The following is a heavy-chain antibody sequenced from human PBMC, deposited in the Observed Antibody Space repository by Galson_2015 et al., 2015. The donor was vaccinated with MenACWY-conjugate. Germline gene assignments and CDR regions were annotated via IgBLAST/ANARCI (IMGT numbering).Heavy chain of an antibody. CDR2: INRDGSRT. V-gene: IGHV3-74*01. D-gene: IGHD2-2*01. Sequence: SLRLSCAASGFTFSSYWMHWVRQAPGKGLVWVSLINRDGSRTSYADSVKGRFTISRDNAKNTLYLQMNSLRAEDTAVYYCAVYCSSTRCYGASVGYWGQGTLVTVSS. CDR1: GFTFSSYW. CDR3: AVYCSSTRCYGASVGY. J-gene: IGHJ4*02.